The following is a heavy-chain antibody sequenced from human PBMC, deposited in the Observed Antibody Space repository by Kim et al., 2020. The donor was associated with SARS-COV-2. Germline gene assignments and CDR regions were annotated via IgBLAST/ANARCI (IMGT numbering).Heavy chain of an antibody. Sequence: SETLSLTCAVYGGSFSGYYWSWIRKPPGKGLEWIGEINHSGSTNYNPSLKSRVTISVDTSKNQFSLKLSSVTAADTAVYYCARGTRQWLVRGPYYYYMD. CDR3: ARGTRQWLVRGPYYYYMD. D-gene: IGHD6-19*01. J-gene: IGHJ6*03. CDR2: INHSGST. V-gene: IGHV4-34*01. CDR1: GGSFSGYY.